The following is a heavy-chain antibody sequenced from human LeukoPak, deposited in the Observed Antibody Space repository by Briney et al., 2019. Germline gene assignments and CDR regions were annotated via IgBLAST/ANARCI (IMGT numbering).Heavy chain of an antibody. CDR2: ISVSGGST. CDR3: AKFIFPAGRQWLVSVAHPFDP. V-gene: IGHV3-23*01. Sequence: GGPLRLSCAASGFTFRSYAMSWVRQAPGKGLEWASAISVSGGSTYYADSVKGRFTISRDNSKNTLYLQMSSLRAEDTAVYYCAKFIFPAGRQWLVSVAHPFDPWGQGTLVTVSS. D-gene: IGHD6-19*01. CDR1: GFTFRSYA. J-gene: IGHJ5*02.